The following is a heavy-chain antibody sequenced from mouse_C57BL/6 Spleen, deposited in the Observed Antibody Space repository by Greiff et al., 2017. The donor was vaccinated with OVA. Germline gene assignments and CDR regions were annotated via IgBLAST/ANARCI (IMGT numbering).Heavy chain of an antibody. CDR3: ARQELPLDY. Sequence: VQLQQPGAELVMPGASVKLSCKASGYTFTSYWMHWVKQRPGQGLEWIGEIDPSDSYTNYNQKFKGKSTVTVDKSSSTAYMQLSSLTSEDSAVYDCARQELPLDYWGQGTTLTVSS. V-gene: IGHV1-69*01. CDR2: IDPSDSYT. J-gene: IGHJ2*01. CDR1: GYTFTSYW. D-gene: IGHD1-3*01.